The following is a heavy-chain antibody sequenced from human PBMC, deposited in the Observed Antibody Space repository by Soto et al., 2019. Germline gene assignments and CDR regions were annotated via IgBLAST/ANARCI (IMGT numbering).Heavy chain of an antibody. V-gene: IGHV3-21*01. D-gene: IGHD2-15*01. J-gene: IGHJ6*02. Sequence: PWGSLGVSCASSGFNFNSYTINWVRQAPGKRLEWLSSISSSGYIFSTDSVRGRFTISRDNAKNSVYLQINSLRAEDTAVYFCARDCSGGSCHPGMDVWGQGTTVTVSS. CDR3: ARDCSGGSCHPGMDV. CDR1: GFNFNSYT. CDR2: ISSSGYI.